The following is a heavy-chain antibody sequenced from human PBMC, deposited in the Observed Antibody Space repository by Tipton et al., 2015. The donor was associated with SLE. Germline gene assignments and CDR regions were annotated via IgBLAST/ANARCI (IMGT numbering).Heavy chain of an antibody. CDR3: ATIDPDGDTGVTPGDY. J-gene: IGHJ4*02. CDR1: GGSFSDYY. CDR2: IYHSAST. Sequence: GLVKPSETLSLSCDVYGGSFSDYYWMWIRQPPGKGLEWIGYIYHSASTNYNPSLKSRVTISVDTSKNQFSLKLTSVTAADTAVYYCATIDPDGDTGVTPGDYWCQGTLVTLSS. V-gene: IGHV4-59*01. D-gene: IGHD2-8*02.